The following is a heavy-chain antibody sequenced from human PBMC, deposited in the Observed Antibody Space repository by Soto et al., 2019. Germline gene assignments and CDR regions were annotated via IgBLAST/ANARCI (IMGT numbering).Heavy chain of an antibody. V-gene: IGHV1-2*04. J-gene: IGHJ4*02. CDR2: INPNSGGT. D-gene: IGHD3-16*02. CDR3: AIAFPIIVATNSLSY. Sequence: ASVKVSCKASGYTFTGYYMHWVRQAPGQGLEWMGWINPNSGGTNYAQKFQGWVTMTRDTSTSTAYMELSRLRSDDTAVYYCAIAFPIIVATNSLSYWGQGTLVPVSA. CDR1: GYTFTGYY.